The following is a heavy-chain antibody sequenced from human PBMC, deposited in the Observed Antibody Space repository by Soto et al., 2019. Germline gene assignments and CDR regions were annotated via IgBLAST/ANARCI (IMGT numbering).Heavy chain of an antibody. CDR2: INYSGST. CDR3: ARHVNRGAIFDY. D-gene: IGHD3-3*01. V-gene: IGHV4-59*08. CDR1: GGSISSYY. Sequence: SETLSLTCTVSGGSISSYYWSWIRQPPGKGLEWIGYINYSGSTTYNPSLRSRVTISVDTSKNQLSLKLSSVTAADTAVYYCARHVNRGAIFDYWGQGTLVTVS. J-gene: IGHJ4*02.